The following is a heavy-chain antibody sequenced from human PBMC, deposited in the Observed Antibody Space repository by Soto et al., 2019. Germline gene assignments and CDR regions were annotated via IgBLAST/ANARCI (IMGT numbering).Heavy chain of an antibody. Sequence: QVQLRESGPGLVKPSETLSLTCTVSGGSISNHYWSWNRQPPGKGLEWIGYIYYNGNTNYNPSLKSRVTLSVDTSKNQISLTLSSVTAADTAVYYCARANWYSEYWGQGTLVTVSS. CDR1: GGSISNHY. D-gene: IGHD7-27*01. V-gene: IGHV4-59*11. J-gene: IGHJ4*02. CDR2: IYYNGNT. CDR3: ARANWYSEY.